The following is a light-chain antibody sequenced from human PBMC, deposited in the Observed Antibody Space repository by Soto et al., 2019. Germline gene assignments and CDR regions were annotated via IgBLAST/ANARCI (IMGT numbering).Light chain of an antibody. V-gene: IGKV3-15*01. CDR3: QQYNNWPPTWT. CDR2: GVS. Sequence: EILMTHSPSTLSLSPVERATLSCSAIQSVSSNLAWYQQKPGQAPRLLIYGVSTRATDIPARFSGSGSGTEFTLTISSLQSEDFAVYYCQQYNNWPPTWTFGQGTRLEIK. J-gene: IGKJ5*01. CDR1: QSVSSN.